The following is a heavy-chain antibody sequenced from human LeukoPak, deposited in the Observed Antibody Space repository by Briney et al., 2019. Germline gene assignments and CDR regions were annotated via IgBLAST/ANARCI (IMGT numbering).Heavy chain of an antibody. Sequence: GESLKISCKGSGYSFTSYWIGWVRQMPGKGLEWMGIIYPGDSDTRYSPSFQGQVTISADKSISTAYLQWSSLKASDTAMYYCARHYYGSGSYYSSMDYWGQGTLVTVSS. J-gene: IGHJ4*02. CDR2: IYPGDSDT. D-gene: IGHD3-10*01. CDR3: ARHYYGSGSYYSSMDY. CDR1: GYSFTSYW. V-gene: IGHV5-51*01.